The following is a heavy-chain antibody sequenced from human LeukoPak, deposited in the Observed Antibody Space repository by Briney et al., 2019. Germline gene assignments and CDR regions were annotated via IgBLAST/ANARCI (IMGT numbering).Heavy chain of an antibody. CDR3: ARAKRLEQGYMDV. Sequence: SETRSLTCTVSGGSISSGSYYWSWIRQPAGKGREWIGRIYTSGSTNYNPSLKSRVTISVDTSKNQFSLKLSSVTSADTAVYYCARAKRLEQGYMDVWGKGTTVTVSS. J-gene: IGHJ6*03. D-gene: IGHD6-19*01. CDR2: IYTSGST. CDR1: GGSISSGSYY. V-gene: IGHV4-61*02.